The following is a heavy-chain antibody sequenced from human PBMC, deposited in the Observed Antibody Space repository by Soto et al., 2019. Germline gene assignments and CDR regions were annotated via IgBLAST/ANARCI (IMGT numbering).Heavy chain of an antibody. Sequence: QVHLQEPGPRLVRPSETLSLTCNVSGDSLGTYYWSWIRQPAGKGLEWIGRIYASGSTNYNPSLKSRVSMSVDTSKKQFSLKMISVTAADTAMYYCARSAIPRGGWFRPWGQGVLVTVSS. J-gene: IGHJ5*02. CDR1: GDSLGTYY. CDR2: IYASGST. CDR3: ARSAIPRGGWFRP. V-gene: IGHV4-4*07. D-gene: IGHD2-21*01.